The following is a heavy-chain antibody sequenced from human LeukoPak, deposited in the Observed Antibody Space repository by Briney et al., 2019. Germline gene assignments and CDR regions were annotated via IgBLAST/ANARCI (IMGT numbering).Heavy chain of an antibody. CDR3: ARDLGITMVRGAAGY. J-gene: IGHJ4*02. CDR2: IKQDGSEK. CDR1: GFTFSSYW. D-gene: IGHD3-10*01. V-gene: IGHV3-7*01. Sequence: GGSLRLSCAASGFTFSSYWMSWVRQAPGKGPEWVANIKQDGSEKYYVDSVKGRFTISRDNAKNSLYLQMNSLRAEDTAVYYCARDLGITMVRGAAGYWGQGTLVTVSS.